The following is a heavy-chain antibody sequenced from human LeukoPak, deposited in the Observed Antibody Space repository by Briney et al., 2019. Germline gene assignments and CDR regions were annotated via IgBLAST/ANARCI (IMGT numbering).Heavy chain of an antibody. J-gene: IGHJ4*02. Sequence: PGGCLRLSCAASGFTFSDFAMSWVRQVPGKGLEWVTTLSGSGTTTFYANSVKGRFTISRDSSKNTLYLQMNSLRAADTALYYCTKDYDTVGYYSSDYWGQGTLVTVSS. CDR2: LSGSGTTT. CDR3: TKDYDTVGYYSSDY. V-gene: IGHV3-23*01. CDR1: GFTFSDFA. D-gene: IGHD3-22*01.